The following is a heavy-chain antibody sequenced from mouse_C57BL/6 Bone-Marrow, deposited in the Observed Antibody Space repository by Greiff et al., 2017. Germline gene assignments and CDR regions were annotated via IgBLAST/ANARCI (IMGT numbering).Heavy chain of an antibody. J-gene: IGHJ2*01. V-gene: IGHV1-81*01. CDR2: IYPRSGNT. CDR1: GYTFTSYG. CDR3: ARFPYYYGSNYFDY. D-gene: IGHD1-1*01. Sequence: VKLQESGAELARPGASVKLSCKASGYTFTSYGISWVKQRTGQGLEWIGEIYPRSGNTYYNEKFKGKATLTADKSSSTAYMERRSLTSEDSAVYFCARFPYYYGSNYFDYWGQGTTLTVSA.